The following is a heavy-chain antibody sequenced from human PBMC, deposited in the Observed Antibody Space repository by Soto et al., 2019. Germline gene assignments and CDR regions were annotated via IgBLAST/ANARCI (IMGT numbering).Heavy chain of an antibody. CDR3: ARTYYDFWSGYSETQYYFDY. CDR1: GDSVSSNSAA. Sequence: SQTLSLTCAISGDSVSSNSAAWNWIRQSPSRGLEWLGRTYYRSKWYNDYAVSVKSRITINPDTSKNQFSLQLNSVTPEDTAVYYCARTYYDFWSGYSETQYYFDYWGQGTLVTVSS. D-gene: IGHD3-3*01. J-gene: IGHJ4*02. V-gene: IGHV6-1*01. CDR2: TYYRSKWYN.